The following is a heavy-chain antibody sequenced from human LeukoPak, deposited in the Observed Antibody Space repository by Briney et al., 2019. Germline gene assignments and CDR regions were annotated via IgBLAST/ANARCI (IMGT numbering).Heavy chain of an antibody. CDR2: IYYSGGT. D-gene: IGHD3-10*01. CDR1: GGSISSGGYY. Sequence: SQSLSLTCTVSGGSISSGGYYWTWIRQHPGKGLEWIGYIYYSGGTYDNPSLKSRVTISVDTSKNQFSLKLSSVTAADTAVYYCASGSYYFDHWGEGTLATVSS. V-gene: IGHV4-31*03. CDR3: ASGSYYFDH. J-gene: IGHJ4*02.